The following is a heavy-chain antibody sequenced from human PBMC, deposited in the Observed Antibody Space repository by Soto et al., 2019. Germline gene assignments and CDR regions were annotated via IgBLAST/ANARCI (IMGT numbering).Heavy chain of an antibody. D-gene: IGHD2-15*01. CDR2: INPSGST. V-gene: IGHV1-46*03. CDR1: GYTFTNYY. J-gene: IGHJ4*02. Sequence: QVQLVQSGAEVKKPGASVKVSCKASGYTFTNYYMHWVRQAPGQGLEWMGIINPSGSTTYAQKFQGRVTMPRDTSTSTLYMELSSLRSEDAAVDYCTRVYCSGGGCYSIDSWGQGTLVTVSS. CDR3: TRVYCSGGGCYSIDS.